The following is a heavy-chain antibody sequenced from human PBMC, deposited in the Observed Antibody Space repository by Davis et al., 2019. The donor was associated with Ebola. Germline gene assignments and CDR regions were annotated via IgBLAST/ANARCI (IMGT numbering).Heavy chain of an antibody. V-gene: IGHV3-23*01. CDR3: AKDREQWLVRPFDFDY. CDR2: ISGSGGST. Sequence: GGSLRLSCAASGFIFNTYAMGWVRQAPGKGLEWVSAISGSGGSTYYADSVKGRFTISRDNSKNTLYLQINSLRAEDTAVYYCAKDREQWLVRPFDFDYWGQGTLVTVSS. J-gene: IGHJ4*02. CDR1: GFIFNTYA. D-gene: IGHD6-19*01.